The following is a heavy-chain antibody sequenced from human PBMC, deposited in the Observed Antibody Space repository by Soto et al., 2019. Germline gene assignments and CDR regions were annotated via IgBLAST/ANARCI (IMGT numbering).Heavy chain of an antibody. CDR2: IIPIFGTA. V-gene: IGHV1-69*13. Sequence: SVKVSCKVSGGTFSSYAISWVRQAPGQGLEWMGGIIPIFGTANYAQKFQGRVTITADESTSTAYMELSSLRSEDTAVYYCARDTEWELRPFVLMDVWGQGTTVTVSS. CDR1: GGTFSSYA. CDR3: ARDTEWELRPFVLMDV. D-gene: IGHD1-26*01. J-gene: IGHJ6*02.